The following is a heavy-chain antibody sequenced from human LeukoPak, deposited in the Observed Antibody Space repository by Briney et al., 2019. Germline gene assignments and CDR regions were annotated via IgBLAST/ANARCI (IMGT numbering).Heavy chain of an antibody. CDR2: IYYSGST. D-gene: IGHD4-23*01. Sequence: RPSETLSLTCTVSGGSISSSSYYWGWIRQPPGKGLEWIGSIYYSGSTYYNPSLKSRVTISVDTSKNQFSLKLSSVTAADTAVYYCARRGNSLGYWGQGTLVTVSS. CDR3: ARRGNSLGY. V-gene: IGHV4-39*07. CDR1: GGSISSSSYY. J-gene: IGHJ4*02.